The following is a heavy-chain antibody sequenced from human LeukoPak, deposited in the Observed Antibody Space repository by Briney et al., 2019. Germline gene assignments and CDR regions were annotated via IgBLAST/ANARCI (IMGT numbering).Heavy chain of an antibody. CDR2: IYDNGNT. CDR1: GGPLSAYY. D-gene: IGHD1-14*01. Sequence: SETLSLTCTVSGGPLSAYYWTWIRQPPGKGLEWIGYIYDNGNTNYNPSLKSRVTISVDTSKNQFSLKLSSVTAADTAVYYCARTGSATEPNWFDPWGQGRLVTVSS. J-gene: IGHJ5*02. V-gene: IGHV4-59*01. CDR3: ARTGSATEPNWFDP.